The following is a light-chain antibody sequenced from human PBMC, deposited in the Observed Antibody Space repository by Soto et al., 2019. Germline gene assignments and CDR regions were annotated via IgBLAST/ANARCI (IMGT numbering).Light chain of an antibody. CDR3: SSYTTSNTRQIV. V-gene: IGLV2-14*03. CDR1: SSDVGGYNY. CDR2: DVS. J-gene: IGLJ1*01. Sequence: QSVLTQPASVSGSPGQSIPISCTGTSSDVGGYNYVSWYQHHPGKAPKLLIYDVSNRPSGVSNRFSGSKSDNTASLTISGLQPEDEADYYCSSYTTSNTRQIVFGTGTKLTVL.